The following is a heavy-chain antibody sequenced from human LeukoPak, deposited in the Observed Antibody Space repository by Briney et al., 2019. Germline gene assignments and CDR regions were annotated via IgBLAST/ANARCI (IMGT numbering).Heavy chain of an antibody. J-gene: IGHJ4*02. CDR1: GYTFTSYD. CDR3: AGPGGGEGYGY. V-gene: IGHV1-8*01. CDR2: MYPNSGNT. D-gene: IGHD2-15*01. Sequence: GASVKVSCKASGYTFTSYDINWVRQDTGQGLEWLGWMYPNSGNTGNAQKFQGRVTMTRNTSISAAYMELSGLRSEDTAVYYCAGPGGGEGYGYWGQGTLVTVSS.